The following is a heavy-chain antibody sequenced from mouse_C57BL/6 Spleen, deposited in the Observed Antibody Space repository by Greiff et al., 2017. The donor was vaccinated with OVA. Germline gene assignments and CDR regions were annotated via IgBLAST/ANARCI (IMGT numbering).Heavy chain of an antibody. V-gene: IGHV5-6*01. J-gene: IGHJ2*01. D-gene: IGHD1-1*01. CDR1: GFTFSSYG. CDR2: ISSGGSYT. Sequence: EVHLVESGGDLVKPGGSLKLSCAASGFTFSSYGMSWVRQTPDKRLEWVATISSGGSYTYYPDSVKGRFTISRDNAKNTLYLQMSSLKSEDTAMYYCARRHYYGSNSYFDYWGQGTTLTVSS. CDR3: ARRHYYGSNSYFDY.